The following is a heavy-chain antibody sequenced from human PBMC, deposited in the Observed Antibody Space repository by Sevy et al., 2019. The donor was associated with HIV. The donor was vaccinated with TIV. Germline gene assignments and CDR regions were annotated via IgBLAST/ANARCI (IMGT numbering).Heavy chain of an antibody. V-gene: IGHV3-64D*06. J-gene: IGHJ4*02. CDR1: GFTFSSDA. Sequence: GGSLRLSCSASGFTFSSDAMHWVLQAPGKELEYVSAISSNGGSTYYADSVKGRFTISRDNSKNTLYLQMSSLRAEDTAVYYCVKEAPGVIAVGYFDYWGQGTLVTVSS. CDR2: ISSNGGST. D-gene: IGHD6-19*01. CDR3: VKEAPGVIAVGYFDY.